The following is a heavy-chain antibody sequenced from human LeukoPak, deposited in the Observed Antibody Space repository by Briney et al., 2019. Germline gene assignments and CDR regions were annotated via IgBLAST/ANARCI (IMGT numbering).Heavy chain of an antibody. CDR1: GFTFSSHW. J-gene: IGHJ5*02. CDR2: INADGSGT. D-gene: IGHD2-2*01. CDR3: VRGALRDCSYTSCSRGNWFDP. V-gene: IGHV3-74*01. Sequence: PGGSLRLSCAASGFTFSSHWMHWVRQAPEKGLVGVAHINADGSGTYYAASVKGRFTISRDNAKNTLYLQMHSLTAEDTAVYYYVRGALRDCSYTSCSRGNWFDPWGQGTLVTVSS.